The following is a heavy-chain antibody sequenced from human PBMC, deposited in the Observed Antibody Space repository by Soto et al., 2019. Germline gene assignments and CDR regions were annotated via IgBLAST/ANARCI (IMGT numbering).Heavy chain of an antibody. CDR3: AKDLEEGRYCSGGSCLCMDV. CDR2: ISYDGSNK. V-gene: IGHV3-30*18. Sequence: ALRLSCAASGFTFSSYGMHWVRQAPGKGLEWVAVISYDGSNKYYADSVKGRFTISRDNSKNTLYLQMNSLRAEDTAVYYCAKDLEEGRYCSGGSCLCMDVWGQGTTVTVSS. D-gene: IGHD2-15*01. CDR1: GFTFSSYG. J-gene: IGHJ6*02.